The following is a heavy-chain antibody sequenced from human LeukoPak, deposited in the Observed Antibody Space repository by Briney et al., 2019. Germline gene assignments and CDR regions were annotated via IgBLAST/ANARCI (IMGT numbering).Heavy chain of an antibody. J-gene: IGHJ3*02. CDR3: ARDTRGSARPDAFDI. D-gene: IGHD6-6*01. CDR1: GFTFNIYP. CDR2: ISSRSSTI. Sequence: GGSLRLSCAASGFTFNIYPMNWVRQAPGKGLEWVSYISSRSSTIFYADSVKGRFTISRDNAKNSLYLQMNSLRDEDTAVYYCARDTRGSARPDAFDIWGQGTMVTLSS. V-gene: IGHV3-48*02.